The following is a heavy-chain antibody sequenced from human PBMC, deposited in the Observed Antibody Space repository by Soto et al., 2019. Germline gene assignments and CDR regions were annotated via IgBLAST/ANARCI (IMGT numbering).Heavy chain of an antibody. Sequence: QLQLQESGPGLVKPSETLSLTCTVSGGSISSSSYYWGWIRQPPGKGLEWIGSIYYSGSTYYNPSLKSRVTISVDTSKNQFSLKLSSVTAADTAVYYCARQGSSWPHYYYGMDVWGQGTTVTVSS. D-gene: IGHD6-13*01. CDR2: IYYSGST. V-gene: IGHV4-39*01. CDR3: ARQGSSWPHYYYGMDV. J-gene: IGHJ6*02. CDR1: GGSISSSSYY.